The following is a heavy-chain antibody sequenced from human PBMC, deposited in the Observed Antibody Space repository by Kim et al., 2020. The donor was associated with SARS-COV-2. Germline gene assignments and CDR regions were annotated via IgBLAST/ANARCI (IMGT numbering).Heavy chain of an antibody. CDR2: IYYSGST. Sequence: SETLSLTCTVSGGSISSSSYYWGWIRQPPGKGLEWIGSIYYSGSTYYNPSLKSRVTISVDTSKNQFSLKLSSVTAADTAVYYCARRLRGRAAAVVWGQGTLVTVSS. V-gene: IGHV4-39*01. J-gene: IGHJ4*02. CDR1: GGSISSSSYY. CDR3: ARRLRGRAAAVV. D-gene: IGHD6-13*01.